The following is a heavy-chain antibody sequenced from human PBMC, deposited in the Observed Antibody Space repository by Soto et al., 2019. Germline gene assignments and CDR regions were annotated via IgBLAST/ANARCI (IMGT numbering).Heavy chain of an antibody. J-gene: IGHJ4*02. CDR2: ICGSGGCT. Sequence: PGGSLRLSCAASGFTFSSYAMSWVRQAPGKGLEWVSTICGSGGCTYYADSVKGRFTLSRDNSKNTLYLQMNSLRVEDTAVYYCAKGIAAASKGYVDYWGQGTLVTVSS. CDR1: GFTFSSYA. D-gene: IGHD6-13*01. V-gene: IGHV3-23*01. CDR3: AKGIAAASKGYVDY.